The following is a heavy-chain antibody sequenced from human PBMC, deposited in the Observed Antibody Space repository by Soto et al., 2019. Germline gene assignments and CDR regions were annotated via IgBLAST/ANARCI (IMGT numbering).Heavy chain of an antibody. CDR2: IIPIFGTA. CDR1: GGTFSSYA. V-gene: IGHV1-69*13. D-gene: IGHD6-19*01. J-gene: IGHJ4*02. Sequence: SVKVSCKASGGTFSSYAISWVRQAPGQGLEWMGGIIPIFGTANYAQKFQGRVTITADESTSTAYMELSSLRSEDTAVYYCARVTVAGPQLAYYLDYWGQGTLVTVSS. CDR3: ARVTVAGPQLAYYLDY.